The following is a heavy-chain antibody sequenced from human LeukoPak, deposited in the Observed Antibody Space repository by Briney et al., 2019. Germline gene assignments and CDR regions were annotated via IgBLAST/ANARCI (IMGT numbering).Heavy chain of an antibody. CDR2: IYYSGST. CDR1: GGSISSSSYY. D-gene: IGHD5-24*01. J-gene: IGHJ4*02. CDR3: ARHYDGYNSKYFDY. Sequence: PSETLSLTCTVSGGSISSSSYYWGWIRQPPGKGLEWIGSIYYSGSTYYNPSLKSRVTISVDTSKNQFSLKLSSVTAADTAVYYCARHYDGYNSKYFDYWGQGTLVTVSS. V-gene: IGHV4-39*01.